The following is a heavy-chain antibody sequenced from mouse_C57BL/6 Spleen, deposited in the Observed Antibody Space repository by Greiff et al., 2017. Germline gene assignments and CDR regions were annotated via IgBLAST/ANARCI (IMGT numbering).Heavy chain of an antibody. CDR1: GYTFTSYW. V-gene: IGHV1-64*01. J-gene: IGHJ4*01. Sequence: QVQLQQPGAELVKPGASVKLSCKASGYTFTSYWMHWVKQRPGQGLEWIGMIHPNSGSTNYNEKFKSKATLTVDKSSSTAYMQLSSLTSEDSAVYYCARPYDYGSSYVHYYAMDYWGQGTSVTVSS. D-gene: IGHD1-1*01. CDR3: ARPYDYGSSYVHYYAMDY. CDR2: IHPNSGST.